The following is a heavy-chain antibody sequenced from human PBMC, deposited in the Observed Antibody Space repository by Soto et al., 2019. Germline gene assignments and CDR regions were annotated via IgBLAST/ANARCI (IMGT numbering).Heavy chain of an antibody. J-gene: IGHJ6*02. CDR2: IYPGDSDT. Sequence: PGESLKISCKGSGYSFTSYWIGWVRQMPGKGLEWMGIIYPGDSDTRYSLSFQGQVTISADKSISTAYLQWSSLKASDTAMYYCARHGCSSTSCYIGRDYYYGMDVWGQGTTVTVSS. V-gene: IGHV5-51*01. CDR3: ARHGCSSTSCYIGRDYYYGMDV. D-gene: IGHD2-2*02. CDR1: GYSFTSYW.